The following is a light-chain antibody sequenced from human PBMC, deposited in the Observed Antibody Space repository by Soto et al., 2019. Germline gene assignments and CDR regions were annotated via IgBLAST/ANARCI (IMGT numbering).Light chain of an antibody. CDR2: AAS. CDR1: QGISNY. V-gene: IGKV1-27*01. CDR3: QKYNSAPFT. J-gene: IGKJ3*01. Sequence: DIQMTQSPSSLSASVGDRVAITCRASQGISNYLAWYQQKPGKVPKLLIYAASTLQSGGPSRFSGSGSGTDFTLTINSLQPEDVATYYFQKYNSAPFTFGPGTKVDIK.